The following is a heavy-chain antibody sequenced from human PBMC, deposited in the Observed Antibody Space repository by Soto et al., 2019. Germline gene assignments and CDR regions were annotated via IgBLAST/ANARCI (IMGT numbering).Heavy chain of an antibody. CDR2: ISRTGGNT. D-gene: IGHD1-1*01. Sequence: GGSLRLSCAASGFTFSSYAMNWVRQAPGKGLEWVSAISRTGGNTYYADSVKGRFTSSRDNSKNTLYLQMNSLRAEDTAVYYCAKDPFYNWNDEVSYYYYMDVWGKGTTVTVSS. CDR3: AKDPFYNWNDEVSYYYYMDV. J-gene: IGHJ6*03. V-gene: IGHV3-23*01. CDR1: GFTFSSYA.